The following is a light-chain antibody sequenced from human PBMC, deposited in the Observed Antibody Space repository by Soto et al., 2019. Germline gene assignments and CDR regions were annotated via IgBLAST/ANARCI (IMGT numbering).Light chain of an antibody. CDR2: AAS. CDR3: QQSYSTLWT. CDR1: QSISTY. J-gene: IGKJ1*01. Sequence: IQMTQSPSSLSASVGGRVTITCLASQSISTYLNWYQQKPGKAPKLLIYAASSLQSGVPSRFSGSGSGTDFTLTINSLQPEDFATYYCQQSYSTLWTFGQGTKVDIK. V-gene: IGKV1-39*01.